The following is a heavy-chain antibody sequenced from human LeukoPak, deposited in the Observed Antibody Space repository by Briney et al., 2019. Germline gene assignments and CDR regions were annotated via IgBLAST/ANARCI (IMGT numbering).Heavy chain of an antibody. D-gene: IGHD3-10*01. CDR3: ARGGDGSGSYYPRGNY. CDR2: INHSGST. CDR1: GGSISSYY. Sequence: PSETLSLTCTVSGGSISSYYWSWIRQPPGKGLEWIGEINHSGSTNCNPSLKSRVTISVDTSKNQFSLKLSSVTAADTAVYYCARGGDGSGSYYPRGNYWGQGTLVTVSS. V-gene: IGHV4-34*01. J-gene: IGHJ4*02.